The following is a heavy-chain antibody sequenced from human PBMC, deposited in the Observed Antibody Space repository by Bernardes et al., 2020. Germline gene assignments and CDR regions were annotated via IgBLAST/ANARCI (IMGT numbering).Heavy chain of an antibody. CDR3: ARKAVGRHGMDV. Sequence: TLSLTYTVSGDFIRNYYWSWIRQPPGKGLEWIGYIYDSGTTNYNPSLKSRVTISVDTSKNQFALRLSSVTAADTAVYYCARKAVGRHGMDVWGQGTTVTVSS. CDR2: IYDSGTT. V-gene: IGHV4-59*01. CDR1: GDFIRNYY. J-gene: IGHJ6*02. D-gene: IGHD2-2*01.